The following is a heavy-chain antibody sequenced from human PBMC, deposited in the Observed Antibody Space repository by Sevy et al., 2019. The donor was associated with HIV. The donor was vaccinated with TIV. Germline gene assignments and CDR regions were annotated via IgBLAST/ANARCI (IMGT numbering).Heavy chain of an antibody. V-gene: IGHV3-23*01. CDR1: GFTFNTHV. D-gene: IGHD3-22*01. CDR3: AKVLNPALESMMEVTVRSLKGFDV. CDR2: ISGFGNT. J-gene: IGHJ3*01. Sequence: GGSLRLSCVASGFTFNTHVMNWVRQAPGKGLEWVSSISGFGNTYYVDSVRGRFTISRDNAKNTLYLQMNSLRADDTAVYECAKVLNPALESMMEVTVRSLKGFDVWGQGTMVTVSS.